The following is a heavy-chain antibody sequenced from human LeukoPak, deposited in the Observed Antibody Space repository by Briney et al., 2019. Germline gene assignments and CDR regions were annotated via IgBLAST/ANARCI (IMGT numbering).Heavy chain of an antibody. V-gene: IGHV1-69*04. D-gene: IGHD6-19*01. Sequence: SVKVSCKASGGTFSSYAISWVRQAPGQGLEWMGRIIPILGIANYAQKFQGRVTITADKSTSTAYMELSSLRSEDTAVYYCARDPPEIAVAGQPFDYWGQGTLVTVSS. CDR3: ARDPPEIAVAGQPFDY. CDR2: IIPILGIA. J-gene: IGHJ4*02. CDR1: GGTFSSYA.